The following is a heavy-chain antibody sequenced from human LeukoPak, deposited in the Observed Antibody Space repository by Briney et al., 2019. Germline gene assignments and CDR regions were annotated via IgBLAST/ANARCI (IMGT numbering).Heavy chain of an antibody. V-gene: IGHV4-38-2*02. CDR3: ASVTYYDFWSGYYTWVSLDY. CDR2: IYHSGST. Sequence: TSETLSLTCTVSGCSISSGYYWGWIRQPPGKGLEWIGSIYHSGSTYYNPSLKSRVTISVDTSKNQFSLKLSSVTAADTAVYYCASVTYYDFWSGYYTWVSLDYWGQGTLVTVSS. CDR1: GCSISSGYY. D-gene: IGHD3-3*01. J-gene: IGHJ4*02.